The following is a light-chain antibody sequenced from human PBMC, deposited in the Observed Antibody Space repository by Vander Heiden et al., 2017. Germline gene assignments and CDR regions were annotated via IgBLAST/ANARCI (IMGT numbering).Light chain of an antibody. J-gene: IGLJ2*01. V-gene: IGLV1-40*01. Sequence: QSVLTQPPSVSGAPGQRVTISCTGSSSNIGAGHDVHWYQQLPGTAPKLVIYGNINRPSGVPDRFSGSKSGTSASLAITGLQAEDEADYYCQSYDSSLSAGVFGGGTKLTVL. CDR1: SSNIGAGHD. CDR2: GNI. CDR3: QSYDSSLSAGV.